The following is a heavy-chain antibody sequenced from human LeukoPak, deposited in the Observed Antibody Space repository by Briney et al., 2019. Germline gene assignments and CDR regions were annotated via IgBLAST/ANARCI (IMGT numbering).Heavy chain of an antibody. J-gene: IGHJ5*02. V-gene: IGHV3-7*01. CDR1: GFTFSSYW. CDR2: IKQDGSEK. CDR3: ARGYCSSTSCYGGRYNWFDP. Sequence: GGSLRLSCAASGFTFSSYWMSWVRQAPGKGLEWVANIKQDGSEKYYVDSVKGRFTISRDNAKNSLYLQMSSLRAEDTAVYYCARGYCSSTSCYGGRYNWFDPWGQGTLVTVSS. D-gene: IGHD2-2*01.